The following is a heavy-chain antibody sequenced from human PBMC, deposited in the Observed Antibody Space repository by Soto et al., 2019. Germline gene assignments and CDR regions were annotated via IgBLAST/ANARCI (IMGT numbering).Heavy chain of an antibody. D-gene: IGHD6-19*01. CDR1: GFTFSSYG. J-gene: IGHJ6*02. CDR2: IWYDGSNK. V-gene: IGHV3-33*01. CDR3: AREGWSYYYYGMDV. Sequence: PGGSLRLSCAASGFTFSSYGMHWVRQAPGKGLEWVAVIWYDGSNKYYADSVKGRFTISRDNSKNTLYLQMNSLRAEDTAVYYCAREGWSYYYYGMDVWGQGTTVTVSS.